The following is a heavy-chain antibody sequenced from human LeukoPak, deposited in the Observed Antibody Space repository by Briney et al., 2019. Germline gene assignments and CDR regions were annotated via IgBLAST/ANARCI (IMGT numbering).Heavy chain of an antibody. CDR3: ARGGGDYYDSSGKYDLDAFDI. J-gene: IGHJ3*02. CDR1: GGSISSYY. V-gene: IGHV4-59*01. CDR2: IYYSGST. D-gene: IGHD3-22*01. Sequence: PSETLSLTCTVSGGSISSYYWSWIRQPPGGGLGWIGYIYYSGSTNYNPSLKSRVTISVDTSKNQFSLKLSSVTAADTAVDYCARGGGDYYDSSGKYDLDAFDIWGQGTMVTVSS.